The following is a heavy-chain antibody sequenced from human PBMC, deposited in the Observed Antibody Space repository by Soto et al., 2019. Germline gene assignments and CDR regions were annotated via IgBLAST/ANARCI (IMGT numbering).Heavy chain of an antibody. J-gene: IGHJ5*02. Sequence: SETLSLTCTVSGGSISSGGYYWSWIRQHPGKGLEWIGYIYYSGSTYYNPSLKSRVTISVDTSKNQFSLKLSSVTAADTAVYYCARVSSYYDILTGYYRGGWFDPWGQGTLVTVSS. D-gene: IGHD3-9*01. CDR1: GGSISSGGYY. V-gene: IGHV4-31*03. CDR2: IYYSGST. CDR3: ARVSSYYDILTGYYRGGWFDP.